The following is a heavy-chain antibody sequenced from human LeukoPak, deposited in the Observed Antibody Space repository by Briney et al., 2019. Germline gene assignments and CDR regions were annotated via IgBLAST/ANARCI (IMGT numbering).Heavy chain of an antibody. CDR3: ARASMGSGGYNFDY. D-gene: IGHD3-10*01. V-gene: IGHV3-21*01. Sequence: GGSLRLSCAASGFTFSSYSMNWVRQAPGKGLEWVSSISSSSSYIYYADSVKGRFTISRDNAKNSLYLQMNSLRAEDTAVYYCARASMGSGGYNFDYWGQGTLVTVSS. J-gene: IGHJ4*02. CDR2: ISSSSSYI. CDR1: GFTFSSYS.